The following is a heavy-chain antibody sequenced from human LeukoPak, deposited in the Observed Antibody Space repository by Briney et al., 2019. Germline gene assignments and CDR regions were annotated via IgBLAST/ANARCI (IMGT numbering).Heavy chain of an antibody. D-gene: IGHD4-17*01. J-gene: IGHJ4*02. CDR1: GYTFTGCD. Sequence: ASVKVSCKASGYTFTGCDLHWVRHAPGHGLEWMGRSNTNSGDTNYGQKFQGRVTMTRDTSITTVYMEVSRLTSDDTAVYYCARETESYGDYVDYWGQGTLVTDSS. CDR3: ARETESYGDYVDY. CDR2: SNTNSGDT. V-gene: IGHV1-2*06.